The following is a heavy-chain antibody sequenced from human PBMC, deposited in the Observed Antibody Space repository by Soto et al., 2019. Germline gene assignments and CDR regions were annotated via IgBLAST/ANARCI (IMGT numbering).Heavy chain of an antibody. CDR2: ISGRGGST. Sequence: GGSLRLSCAASGFTFSSYAMSWVRQAPGKGLEWVSAISGRGGSTYYADSVKGRFTISRDNSKNTLYLQMNSLRAEDTAVYYCAKDLSSSWYRDFDYWGQGTLVTVSS. CDR1: GFTFSSYA. CDR3: AKDLSSSWYRDFDY. D-gene: IGHD6-13*01. V-gene: IGHV3-23*01. J-gene: IGHJ4*02.